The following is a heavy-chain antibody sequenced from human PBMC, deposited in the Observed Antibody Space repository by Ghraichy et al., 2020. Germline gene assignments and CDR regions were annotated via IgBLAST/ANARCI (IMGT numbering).Heavy chain of an antibody. CDR1: GGSFSGYY. D-gene: IGHD2-2*01. CDR3: ARDEDDIVVVPAAIEAFDI. J-gene: IGHJ3*02. Sequence: SETLSLTCAVYGGSFSGYYWSWIRQPPGKGLEWIGEINHSGSTNYNPSLKSRVTISVDTSKNQFSLKLSSVTAADTAVYYCARDEDDIVVVPAAIEAFDIWGQGTMVTVSS. V-gene: IGHV4-34*01. CDR2: INHSGST.